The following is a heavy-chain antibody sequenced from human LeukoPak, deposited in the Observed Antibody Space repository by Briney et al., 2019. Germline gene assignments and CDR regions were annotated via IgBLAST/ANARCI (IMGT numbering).Heavy chain of an antibody. Sequence: PSETLSLTCTVSGGSISTSSYYWGWIRQPPGKGLEWIGSIYYSGNTHYNPSLKSRVTISVDTSKNQFSLKLSSVTAADTAVYSCARQLAVAGIRWFDPWGQGTLVTVSS. D-gene: IGHD6-19*01. CDR2: IYYSGNT. V-gene: IGHV4-39*01. CDR3: ARQLAVAGIRWFDP. J-gene: IGHJ5*02. CDR1: GGSISTSSYY.